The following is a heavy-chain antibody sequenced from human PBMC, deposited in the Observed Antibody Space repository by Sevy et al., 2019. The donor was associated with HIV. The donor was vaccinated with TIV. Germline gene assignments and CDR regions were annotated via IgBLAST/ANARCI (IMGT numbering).Heavy chain of an antibody. CDR2: PSYDGSNK. CDR3: AKEGYSSTWAYYFDY. D-gene: IGHD6-13*01. CDR1: GFTFSSYG. Sequence: GGSLRLSCAASGFTFSSYGMHWVRRAPGKGLEWVAVPSYDGSNKYYADSVKGRFTLSRDNSKNMLYLQMNSLRAEDTAVFYCAKEGYSSTWAYYFDYWGQGTLVTVSS. V-gene: IGHV3-30*18. J-gene: IGHJ4*02.